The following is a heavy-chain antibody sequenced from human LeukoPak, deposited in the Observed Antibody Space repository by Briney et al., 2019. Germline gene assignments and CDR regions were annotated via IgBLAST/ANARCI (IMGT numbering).Heavy chain of an antibody. D-gene: IGHD2-8*02. CDR1: GYTFTGSI. Sequence: ASVKVSCKASGYTFTGSIMHWLRQAPGQGLEWMGWVDPNSGGTNYAQKFQGRVTMTRDTSITTAYIELSRLRSDDTAVYYCARTGGHDYWGQGTLVTVSS. CDR3: ARTGGHDY. J-gene: IGHJ4*02. CDR2: VDPNSGGT. V-gene: IGHV1-2*02.